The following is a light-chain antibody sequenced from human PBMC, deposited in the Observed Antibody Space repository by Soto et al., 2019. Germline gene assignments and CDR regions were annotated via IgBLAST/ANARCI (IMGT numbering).Light chain of an antibody. J-gene: IGLJ1*01. CDR2: GNS. Sequence: QAVVTQPTSVSGAPGQRVTISCTGSSSNIGAGYDVHWYQQLPGTAPKLLIYGNSNRPSGVPDRFSGSKSGTSASLAITGLQAEDEADYYCQSYDSSLSAPYVFGTGTKVTVL. V-gene: IGLV1-40*01. CDR1: SSNIGAGYD. CDR3: QSYDSSLSAPYV.